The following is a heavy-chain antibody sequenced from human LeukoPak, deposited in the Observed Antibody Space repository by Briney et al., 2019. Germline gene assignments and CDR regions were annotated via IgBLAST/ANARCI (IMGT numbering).Heavy chain of an antibody. V-gene: IGHV4-30-4*01. CDR2: IYYSGST. D-gene: IGHD2-15*01. Sequence: SETLSLTCTVSGGSISSGDYYWSWIRQPPGKGLEWIGYIYYSGSTYYNPSLKSRVTISVDTSKNQFSLKLSSVTAADTAVYYCARDGVRIGYFDYWGQGTLVTVSS. CDR1: GGSISSGDYY. CDR3: ARDGVRIGYFDY. J-gene: IGHJ4*02.